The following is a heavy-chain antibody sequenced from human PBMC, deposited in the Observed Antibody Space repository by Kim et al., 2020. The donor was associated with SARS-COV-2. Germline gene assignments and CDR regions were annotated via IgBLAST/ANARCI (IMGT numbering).Heavy chain of an antibody. D-gene: IGHD6-6*01. V-gene: IGHV3-23*01. J-gene: IGHJ2*01. CDR3: AKPRPHWYFEV. Sequence: YTDSVQGRFSLSKDTSNNILYLQMSSLRAEDTAIYYCAKPRPHWYFEVWGRGTLVTVFS.